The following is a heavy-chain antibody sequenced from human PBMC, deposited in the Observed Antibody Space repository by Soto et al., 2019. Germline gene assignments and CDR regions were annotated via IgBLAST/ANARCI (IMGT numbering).Heavy chain of an antibody. V-gene: IGHV4-34*01. Sequence: SETLSLTCAVYGGSFSGYYWSWIRQPPGKGLEWIGEINHSGSTNYNPSLKSRVTISVDTSKNQFSLKLSSVTAADTAVYYCARDAGRIVGATTYDYWGQGTLVTVSS. CDR1: GGSFSGYY. CDR2: INHSGST. D-gene: IGHD1-26*01. CDR3: ARDAGRIVGATTYDY. J-gene: IGHJ4*02.